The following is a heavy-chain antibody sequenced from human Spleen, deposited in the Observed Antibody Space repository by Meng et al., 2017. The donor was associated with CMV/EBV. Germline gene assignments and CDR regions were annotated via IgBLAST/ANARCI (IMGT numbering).Heavy chain of an antibody. J-gene: IGHJ6*02. V-gene: IGHV3-23*03. CDR3: AKVHFDSGSYYYYYGMDV. CDR1: GFTFDSFA. D-gene: IGHD1-26*01. Sequence: GRSLRLSCAASGFTFDSFAMSWVRQAPGKGLEWVSVISSGGSTTHYADSVKGRFSISRDNSRNTLHLQMNSLRAEDTALYYCAKVHFDSGSYYYYYGMDVWGQGTTVTVSS. CDR2: ISSGGSTT.